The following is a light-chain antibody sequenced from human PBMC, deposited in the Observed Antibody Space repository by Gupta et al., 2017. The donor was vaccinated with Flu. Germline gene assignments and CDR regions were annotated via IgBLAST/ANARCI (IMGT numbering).Light chain of an antibody. CDR2: DAS. Sequence: EIVLTQSPATLSLSPGERATLSCRASQSVSSYLAWYQQKPGQAPRLLIYDASNRATGIPARFSGSGSGTDFTLTISSLEPEEVAVYYCQQRSNWAITFGQGTRLEIK. V-gene: IGKV3-11*01. CDR1: QSVSSY. J-gene: IGKJ5*01. CDR3: QQRSNWAIT.